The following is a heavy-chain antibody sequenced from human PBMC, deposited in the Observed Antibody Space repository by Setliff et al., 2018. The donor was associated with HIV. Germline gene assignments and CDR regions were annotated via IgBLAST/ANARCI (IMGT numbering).Heavy chain of an antibody. Sequence: SETLSLTCGVSGIPIDRVYSWAWIRQPPGKGLEWIGTISHSGSTHYNSPLQGRISISIDTSKNQFSLTLTSVTAADTAVYYCARYYGSGTYHRWFDPWGQGTPVTVSS. CDR2: ISHSGST. J-gene: IGHJ5*02. CDR3: ARYYGSGTYHRWFDP. D-gene: IGHD3-10*01. V-gene: IGHV4-38-2*01. CDR1: GIPIDRVYS.